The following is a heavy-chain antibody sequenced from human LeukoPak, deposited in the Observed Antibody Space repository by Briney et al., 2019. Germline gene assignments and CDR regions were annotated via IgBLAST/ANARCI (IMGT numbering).Heavy chain of an antibody. CDR1: GYNFIPYW. D-gene: IGHD1-26*01. J-gene: IGHJ4*02. CDR2: IYPDDSDT. V-gene: IGHV5-51*01. Sequence: GESLKISCKASGYNFIPYWIGWVRQMPGKGLEWMGIIYPDDSDTRCSPSFQGQVTISVDKSINTAYLQWNGLKASDSAMYFCARRREVRLVDYWGQGTLVIVSS. CDR3: ARRREVRLVDY.